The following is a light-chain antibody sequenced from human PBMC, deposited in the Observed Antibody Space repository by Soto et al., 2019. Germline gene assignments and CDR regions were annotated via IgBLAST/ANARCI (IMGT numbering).Light chain of an antibody. CDR1: SSDVGGYNY. V-gene: IGLV2-8*01. CDR2: EVS. CDR3: TSYAGNKGWV. Sequence: QSVLTQPPSASGSPGQSVTISCTGTSSDVGGYNYVSWYQQHPGKAPKVVIYEVSKRPSGVPDRFSGSKSGNMASLTVSGLQAEDEADYYGTSYAGNKGWVFGGGTKLTVL. J-gene: IGLJ3*02.